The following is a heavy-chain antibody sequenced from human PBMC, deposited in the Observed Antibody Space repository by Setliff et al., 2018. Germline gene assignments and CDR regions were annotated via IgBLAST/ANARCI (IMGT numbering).Heavy chain of an antibody. V-gene: IGHV1-69*10. CDR1: GGTFSSYG. D-gene: IGHD4-17*01. CDR2: VIPILGTT. CDR3: AREVGVAVTTTNYHYYMDV. Sequence: SVKVSCKASGGTFSSYGIGWVRQAPGQGLEWMGGVIPILGTTNYAQKFQGRITIELGSLRSEDTAVYYCAREVGVAVTTTNYHYYMDVWGKGTTVTVSS. J-gene: IGHJ6*03.